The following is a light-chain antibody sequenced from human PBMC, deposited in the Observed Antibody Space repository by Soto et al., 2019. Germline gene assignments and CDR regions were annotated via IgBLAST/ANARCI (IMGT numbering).Light chain of an antibody. CDR3: QQYNNWPPWT. V-gene: IGKV3-15*01. J-gene: IGKJ2*02. CDR1: QSVSSN. CDR2: GAS. Sequence: EIVMTQSPATLSVSPGERATLSCRASQSVSSNLAWYQQKPGQAPRLLIYGASTRATGIPARFSGSGSGTEFTLTISRLQSEDFAVYCCQQYNNWPPWTFGQGTKLEIK.